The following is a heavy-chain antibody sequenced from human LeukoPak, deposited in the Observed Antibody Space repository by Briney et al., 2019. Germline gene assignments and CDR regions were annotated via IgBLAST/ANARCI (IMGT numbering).Heavy chain of an antibody. Sequence: GRSLRLSCAASGFTFSSYGMHWVRQAPGKGLEWVAVIWYDGSNKYYADSVKGPFTISRDNSKNTLYLQMSSLRAEDTAVCYCARARRYYGSGVKDAFDIGGQGTMVTVSS. V-gene: IGHV3-33*01. CDR1: GFTFSSYG. CDR2: IWYDGSNK. J-gene: IGHJ3*02. D-gene: IGHD3-10*01. CDR3: ARARRYYGSGVKDAFDI.